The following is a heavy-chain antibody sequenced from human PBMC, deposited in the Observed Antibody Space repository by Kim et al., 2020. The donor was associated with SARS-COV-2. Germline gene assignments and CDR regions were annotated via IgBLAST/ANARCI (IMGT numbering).Heavy chain of an antibody. CDR3: AKDMGTVTCYFDY. V-gene: IGHV3-33*06. CDR1: GFTFSSYA. Sequence: GGSLRLSCAASGFTFSSYAMHWVRQAPGKGLEWVAVIWYDGSNKYYADSVKGRFTISRDNSKNTLYLQMNSLRAEDTAVYYCAKDMGTVTCYFDYWGQGTLVTLSS. D-gene: IGHD4-17*01. CDR2: IWYDGSNK. J-gene: IGHJ4*02.